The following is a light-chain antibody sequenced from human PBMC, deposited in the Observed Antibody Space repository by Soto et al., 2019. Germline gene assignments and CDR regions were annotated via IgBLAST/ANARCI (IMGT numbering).Light chain of an antibody. CDR2: EVS. Sequence: SVLTQPPSASGSPGQSVTISCTGTSGDVGGYYYVSWYQQHPGKAPKLIVYEVSKRPSGVPDRFSGSKSGNTASLTVSGLQAEDEADYFCSSYAGSNIYVFGTGTKLTVL. CDR3: SSYAGSNIYV. V-gene: IGLV2-8*01. J-gene: IGLJ1*01. CDR1: SGDVGGYYY.